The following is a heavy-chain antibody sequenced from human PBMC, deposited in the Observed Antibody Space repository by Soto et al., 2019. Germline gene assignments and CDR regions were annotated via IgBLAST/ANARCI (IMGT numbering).Heavy chain of an antibody. CDR2: IYSGGST. CDR3: ARDKGEYQLPSGWFDP. V-gene: IGHV3-53*04. J-gene: IGHJ5*02. Sequence: EVQLVESGGGLVQPGGSLRLSCAASGFTVSSNYMSWVRQAPGKGLEWVSVIYSGGSTYYADSVKGRFTISRHNSKNTLYLQMNSLRAEDTAVYYCARDKGEYQLPSGWFDPWGQGTLVTVSS. D-gene: IGHD2-2*01. CDR1: GFTVSSNY.